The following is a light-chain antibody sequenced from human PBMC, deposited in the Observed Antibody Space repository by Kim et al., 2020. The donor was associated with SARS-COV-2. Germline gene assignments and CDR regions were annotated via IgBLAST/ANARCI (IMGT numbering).Light chain of an antibody. CDR3: QQYGSSPPYT. J-gene: IGKJ2*01. V-gene: IGKV3-20*01. Sequence: SPGERAPLSCRASPSVSSSYLAWYQQKPGQAPRLLIYGASSRATGIPDRFSGSGSGTDFTLTISRLEPEDFAVYYCQQYGSSPPYTFGQGTKLEI. CDR2: GAS. CDR1: PSVSSSY.